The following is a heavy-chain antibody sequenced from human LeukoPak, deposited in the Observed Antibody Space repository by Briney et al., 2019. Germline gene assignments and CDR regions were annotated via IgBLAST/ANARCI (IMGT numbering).Heavy chain of an antibody. CDR3: ARVRGYRFYYFDY. CDR1: GGSFSGYY. J-gene: IGHJ4*02. V-gene: IGHV4-34*01. D-gene: IGHD3-10*01. CDR2: INHSGST. Sequence: SETLSLTCAVSGGSFSGYYWSWIRQPPGNGLEWIGEINHSGSTNYNPSLKSRVTISVDTSKNQFSLKLSSVTAADTAVYYCARVRGYRFYYFDYWGQGTLVTVSS.